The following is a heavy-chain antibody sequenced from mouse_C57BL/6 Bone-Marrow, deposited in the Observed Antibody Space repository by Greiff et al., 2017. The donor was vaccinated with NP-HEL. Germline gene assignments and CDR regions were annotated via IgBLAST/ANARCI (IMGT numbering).Heavy chain of an antibody. J-gene: IGHJ4*01. CDR2: IHPNSGST. V-gene: IGHV1-64*01. Sequence: QVQLKQSGAELVKPGASVKLSCKASGYTFTSYWMHWVKQRPGQGLEWIGMIHPNSGSTNYNEKFKSKATLTVDKSSSTAYMQLSSLTSEDSAVYYCARWRLRAMDYWGQGTSVTVSS. CDR1: GYTFTSYW. CDR3: ARWRLRAMDY. D-gene: IGHD2-4*01.